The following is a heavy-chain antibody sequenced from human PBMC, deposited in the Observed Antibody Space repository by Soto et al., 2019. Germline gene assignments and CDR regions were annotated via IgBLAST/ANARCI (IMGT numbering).Heavy chain of an antibody. CDR1: GFTFSSYG. D-gene: IGHD1-7*01. V-gene: IGHV3-33*01. CDR2: IWYDGSNK. Sequence: GGSLRLSCAASGFTFSSYGMHWVRQAPGKGLEWVAVIWYDGSNKYYADSVKGRFTISRDNSKNTLYLQMNSLRAEDTAVFYCARDSVGINWNYGFFDYWGQGTLVTVSS. CDR3: ARDSVGINWNYGFFDY. J-gene: IGHJ4*02.